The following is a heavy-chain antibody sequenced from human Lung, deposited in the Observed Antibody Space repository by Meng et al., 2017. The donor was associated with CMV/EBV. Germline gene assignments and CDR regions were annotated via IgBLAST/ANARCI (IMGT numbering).Heavy chain of an antibody. CDR3: ARDIGGGSGY. CDR2: INEDGTTT. CDR1: GFTFSSLW. Sequence: GESXKISCAASGFTFSSLWVHWVRQVPGKGLVWVSRINEDGTTTNYADSVKGRFTISRDNARNTVYLQMNSLKVEDTDVYYCARDIGGGSGYWGQGALVTVSS. D-gene: IGHD6-19*01. V-gene: IGHV3-74*01. J-gene: IGHJ4*02.